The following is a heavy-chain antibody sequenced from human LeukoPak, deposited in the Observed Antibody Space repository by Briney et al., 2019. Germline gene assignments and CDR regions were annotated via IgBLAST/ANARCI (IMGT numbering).Heavy chain of an antibody. V-gene: IGHV3-21*01. CDR2: ISSSSSYI. CDR3: ASDRIAVAHY. D-gene: IGHD6-19*01. J-gene: IGHJ4*02. CDR1: GFTFSGYS. Sequence: PGGSLRLSCAASGFTFSGYSMNWVRQAPGKGLEWVSSISSSSSYIYYADSVKGRFIISRDNAKNSLYLQMNSLRAEDTAVYYCASDRIAVAHYWGQGTLVTVSS.